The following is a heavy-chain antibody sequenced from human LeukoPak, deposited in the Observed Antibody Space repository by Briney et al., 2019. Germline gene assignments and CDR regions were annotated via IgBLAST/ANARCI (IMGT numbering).Heavy chain of an antibody. CDR3: AKDPHFGVVIIPHFDY. J-gene: IGHJ4*02. CDR2: ISGSGGST. D-gene: IGHD3-3*01. Sequence: PGGSLRLSCAASGLTFSSYAMSWVRQAPGKGLEWVSAISGSGGSTYYAASVKGRFTISRDNSTNTLYLQMNSLRAEDTAVYYCAKDPHFGVVIIPHFDYWGQGTLVTVSS. CDR1: GLTFSSYA. V-gene: IGHV3-23*01.